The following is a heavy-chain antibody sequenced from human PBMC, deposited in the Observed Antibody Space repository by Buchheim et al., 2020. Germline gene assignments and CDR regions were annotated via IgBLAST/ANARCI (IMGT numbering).Heavy chain of an antibody. J-gene: IGHJ6*02. Sequence: EVQLVESGGGLVQPGGSLRLSCAASGFTFSSNWMSWVRPAPGKGLAWVANIKQDGSEKYNVDSVKGRFTISRDNAKNSLYLQMNSLRAEDTAVYYRANYGDGGYYGMDVWGQGTT. CDR2: IKQDGSEK. CDR1: GFTFSSNW. CDR3: ANYGDGGYYGMDV. V-gene: IGHV3-7*01. D-gene: IGHD4-17*01.